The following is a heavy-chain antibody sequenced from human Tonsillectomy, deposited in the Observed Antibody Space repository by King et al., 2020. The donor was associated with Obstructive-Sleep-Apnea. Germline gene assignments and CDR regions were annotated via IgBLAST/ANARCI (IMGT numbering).Heavy chain of an antibody. D-gene: IGHD6-13*01. Sequence: QLVQSGGGLVQPGGSLRLSCAASGFTFSSYAMSWVRQAPGKGLEWVSSISGSGGSTYYADSVKGRFTISRDKSKNPLYLQMNSLRAEDTAVDYCAKDVYSSSWYGEPYYYYGMDVWGQGTTVTVSS. CDR1: GFTFSSYA. CDR3: AKDVYSSSWYGEPYYYYGMDV. V-gene: IGHV3-23*04. J-gene: IGHJ6*02. CDR2: ISGSGGST.